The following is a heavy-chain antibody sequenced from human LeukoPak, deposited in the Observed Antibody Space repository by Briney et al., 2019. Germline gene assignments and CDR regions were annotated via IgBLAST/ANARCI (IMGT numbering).Heavy chain of an antibody. D-gene: IGHD3-10*01. CDR2: IYATGNT. CDR3: ARHFRKDYPDSGSSQYFHYIDV. V-gene: IGHV4-4*09. Sequence: SGTLSLTCAVSGGSMSDHYWSWIRQTPGRTLGWIGYIYATGNTNYNPSLKGRVTISLDTSKNHFSLRLSSVTAADTALYYCARHFRKDYPDSGSSQYFHYIDVWGKGTTVTVSS. J-gene: IGHJ6*03. CDR1: GGSMSDHY.